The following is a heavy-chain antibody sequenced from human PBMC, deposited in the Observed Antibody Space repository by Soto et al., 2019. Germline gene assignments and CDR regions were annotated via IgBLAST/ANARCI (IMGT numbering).Heavy chain of an antibody. CDR3: AHIVVAGLGYYFDY. D-gene: IGHD6-19*01. V-gene: IGHV2-5*02. Sequence: QITLKESGPTLVKPTQTLTLTCSFSGFSLSSTRIAVGWIRQPPGKALEWLALIYWDDDKGYSPFLKSRLTITKDTSKNQVVLTMSNMDPVDTDRYYCAHIVVAGLGYYFDYWGQGTLVTVSS. J-gene: IGHJ4*02. CDR1: GFSLSSTRIA. CDR2: IYWDDDK.